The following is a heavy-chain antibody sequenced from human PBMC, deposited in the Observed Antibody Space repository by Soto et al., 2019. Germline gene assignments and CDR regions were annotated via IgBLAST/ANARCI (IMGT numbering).Heavy chain of an antibody. D-gene: IGHD6-6*01. CDR2: TYYGSKWYN. CDR1: GDSVSSNSAA. J-gene: IGHJ6*03. Sequence: SQTLSLTCAISGDSVSSNSAAWNWIRQSPSRGLEWLGRTYYGSKWYNDYAVSVKSRITINPNTSKNQFSLQLNSVTPEETAVYYCARGRGIAARPYYYYMDVWGKGTTVTVSS. V-gene: IGHV6-1*01. CDR3: ARGRGIAARPYYYYMDV.